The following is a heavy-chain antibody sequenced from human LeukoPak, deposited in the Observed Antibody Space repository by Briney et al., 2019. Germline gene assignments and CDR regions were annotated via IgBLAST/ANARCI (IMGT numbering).Heavy chain of an antibody. V-gene: IGHV3-49*03. CDR2: IRSKAYGGTT. Sequence: GGSLRPSCTASGFTFGDYAMSWFRQAPGKGLEWVGLIRSKAYGGTTEYAASVKGRFTISRDDSKSIAYLQMNSLKTEDTAVYYCTRYYDFWSGYYTGLGYYYYMDVWGKGTTVTVSS. D-gene: IGHD3-3*01. J-gene: IGHJ6*03. CDR1: GFTFGDYA. CDR3: TRYYDFWSGYYTGLGYYYYMDV.